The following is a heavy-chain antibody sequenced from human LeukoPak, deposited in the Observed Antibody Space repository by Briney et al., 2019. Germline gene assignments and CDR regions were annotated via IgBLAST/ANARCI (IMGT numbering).Heavy chain of an antibody. CDR3: ARGPRDDAFDI. CDR2: ISSSSSYI. D-gene: IGHD2-21*02. Sequence: GGSLRLSCAASGFIFDDYSMNWVRQAPGKGLEWVSSISSSSSYIYYADSVKGRFTISRDNAKNSLYLQMNSLRAEDTAVYYCARGPRDDAFDIWGQGTMVTVSS. V-gene: IGHV3-21*01. J-gene: IGHJ3*02. CDR1: GFIFDDYS.